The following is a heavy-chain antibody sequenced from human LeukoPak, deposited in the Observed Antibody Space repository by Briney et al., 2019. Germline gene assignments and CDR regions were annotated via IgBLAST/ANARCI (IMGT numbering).Heavy chain of an antibody. V-gene: IGHV4-59*01. CDR3: ARARDFTGSYPDVFDV. Sequence: PSETLSLTCTVSGGSISSYYWNWLRQSPGKGLEWIGDVHHSGYINYNPSVKSRIAMSVDTSRSQFSLRLTSVTAADTAVYYCARARDFTGSYPDVFDVWGQGTMVTVSS. J-gene: IGHJ3*01. D-gene: IGHD1-26*01. CDR2: VHHSGYI. CDR1: GGSISSYY.